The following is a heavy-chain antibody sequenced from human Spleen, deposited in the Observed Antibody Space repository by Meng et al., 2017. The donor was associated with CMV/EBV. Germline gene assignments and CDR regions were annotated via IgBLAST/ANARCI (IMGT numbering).Heavy chain of an antibody. V-gene: IGHV5-51*01. CDR1: GYSFPRYW. Sequence: CKGSGYSFPRYWIGWVRQMPGKGLEWMGIIYPGDSDTRYSPSFQGQVTISADKSISTAYLQWSSLKASDTAMYYCARHSPQGETVDYWGQGTLVTVSS. J-gene: IGHJ4*02. CDR2: IYPGDSDT. D-gene: IGHD1-26*01. CDR3: ARHSPQGETVDY.